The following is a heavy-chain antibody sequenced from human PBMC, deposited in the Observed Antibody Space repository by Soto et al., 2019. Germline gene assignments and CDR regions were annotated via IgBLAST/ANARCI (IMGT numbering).Heavy chain of an antibody. Sequence: SETLSLTCTVSGGSISSYYWSWIQQPPGKGLEWIGYIYYSGSTNYNPSLKSRVTISVDTSKNQFSLKLSSVTAADTAVYYCARDPGGELSSNYYYYMDVWGKGTTVTVSS. CDR3: ARDPGGELSSNYYYYMDV. D-gene: IGHD3-16*02. CDR2: IYYSGST. J-gene: IGHJ6*03. V-gene: IGHV4-59*01. CDR1: GGSISSYY.